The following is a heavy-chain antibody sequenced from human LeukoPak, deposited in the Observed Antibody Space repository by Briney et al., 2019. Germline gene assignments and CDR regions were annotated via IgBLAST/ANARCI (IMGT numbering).Heavy chain of an antibody. D-gene: IGHD4-23*01. CDR1: GGSISSGSYY. V-gene: IGHV4-61*02. J-gene: IGHJ4*02. CDR2: IYTSGST. CDR3: ARDATTVDEGYYFDY. Sequence: TSETLSLTCTVSGGSISSGSYYWSWLRQPAGKGLEWIGRIYTSGSTNYNPSLKSRVTISVDTSKNQFSLKLSSVTAADTAVYYCARDATTVDEGYYFDYWGQGTLVTVSS.